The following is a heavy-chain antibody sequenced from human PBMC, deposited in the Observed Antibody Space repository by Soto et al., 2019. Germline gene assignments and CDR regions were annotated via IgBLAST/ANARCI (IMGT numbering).Heavy chain of an antibody. CDR2: IWYDGSNK. Sequence: QVQLVESGGGVVQPGRSLRLSCAASGFTFSSYGMHWDRQAPGKGLEWVAVIWYDGSNKYYADSVKGRFTISRDNSKNTLYLQMNSLRAEDTAVYYCARDGYCSGGSCYSVPVFDYWGQGTLVTVSS. V-gene: IGHV3-33*01. J-gene: IGHJ4*02. D-gene: IGHD2-15*01. CDR3: ARDGYCSGGSCYSVPVFDY. CDR1: GFTFSSYG.